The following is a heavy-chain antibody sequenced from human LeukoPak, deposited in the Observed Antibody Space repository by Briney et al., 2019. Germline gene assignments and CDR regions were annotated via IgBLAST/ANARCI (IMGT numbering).Heavy chain of an antibody. Sequence: SQTLSLTCAISGDSVSSTSAAWNWIRQSPSRGREWLGRTYYTSKWYNDYAASVTSRITISADTSKNQFSLQLNSVTPEDTAVYFCARGSYCSSTTCYSWFDPWGQRTLVTVSS. CDR3: ARGSYCSSTTCYSWFDP. D-gene: IGHD2-2*02. CDR2: TYYTSKWYN. J-gene: IGHJ5*02. CDR1: GDSVSSTSAA. V-gene: IGHV6-1*01.